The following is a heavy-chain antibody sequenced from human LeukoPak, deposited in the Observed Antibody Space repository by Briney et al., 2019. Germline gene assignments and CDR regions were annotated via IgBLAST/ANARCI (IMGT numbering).Heavy chain of an antibody. D-gene: IGHD6-13*01. Sequence: TGGSLRLSCAASGFTFSSYGMSWVRQAPGKGLEWVSAISGSGGSTYYADSVKGRFTISRDNSKNTLYLQMNSLRAEDTAVYYCAKSTRVMYSSSLYPWGQGTLVTVSS. J-gene: IGHJ5*02. CDR1: GFTFSSYG. CDR3: AKSTRVMYSSSLYP. V-gene: IGHV3-23*01. CDR2: ISGSGGST.